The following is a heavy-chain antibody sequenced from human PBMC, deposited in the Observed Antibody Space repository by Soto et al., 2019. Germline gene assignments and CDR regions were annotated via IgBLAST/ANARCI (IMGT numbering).Heavy chain of an antibody. Sequence: ASVKVSCKASGYTFTSYYMHWVRQAPGQGLEWMGWINPNSGGTNYAQKFQGWVTMTRDTSISTAYMELSRLRSDDTAVYYCARAIGYCTNGVCYRENGFDYWGQGTLVTVSS. CDR3: ARAIGYCTNGVCYRENGFDY. J-gene: IGHJ4*02. CDR1: GYTFTSYY. CDR2: INPNSGGT. D-gene: IGHD2-8*01. V-gene: IGHV1-2*04.